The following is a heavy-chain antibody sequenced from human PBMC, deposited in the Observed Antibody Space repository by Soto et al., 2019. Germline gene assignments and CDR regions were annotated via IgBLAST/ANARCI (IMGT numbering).Heavy chain of an antibody. CDR1: GFTFSSYA. Sequence: EVQLLESGGGLVQPGGSLRLSCAASGFTFSSYAMNWVRQAPGKGLEWVSVISGSGDSTYYADSVKGRFTNYRDNSKNPLYLQMNSLRAEDTAVYYCARRSSGWYFDYWGQGTLVTVSS. D-gene: IGHD6-19*01. CDR3: ARRSSGWYFDY. V-gene: IGHV3-23*01. J-gene: IGHJ4*02. CDR2: ISGSGDST.